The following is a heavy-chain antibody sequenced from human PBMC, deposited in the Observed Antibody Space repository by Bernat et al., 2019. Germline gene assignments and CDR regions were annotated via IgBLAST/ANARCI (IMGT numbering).Heavy chain of an antibody. V-gene: IGHV3-48*01. J-gene: IGHJ4*02. D-gene: IGHD3-10*01. Sequence: EVQLVESGGGLVQPGGSLRLSCAASGFTFSSYSMNWVRQAPGKGLDWVAFISGSDATIHYADSVKGRFTISRDNGRNSLYLQVNSLRAEDTAVYYCVRRQLWFSDWGQGTLVTVSS. CDR2: ISGSDATI. CDR3: VRRQLWFSD. CDR1: GFTFSSYS.